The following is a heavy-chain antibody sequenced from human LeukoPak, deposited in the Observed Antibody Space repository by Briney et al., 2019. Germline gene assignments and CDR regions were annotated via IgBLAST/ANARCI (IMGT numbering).Heavy chain of an antibody. CDR1: GFTFSNYW. CDR2: IKQDGSET. D-gene: IGHD3-16*01. Sequence: GGSLRLSCAASGFTFSNYWMSWVRQAPGKGLEWVANIKQDGSETYYVDSVKGRFTVSRDNAKNSLYLQMNSLRIEDTAVYYCARDKIMGASLFDYWGQGSLVTVSS. V-gene: IGHV3-7*01. J-gene: IGHJ4*02. CDR3: ARDKIMGASLFDY.